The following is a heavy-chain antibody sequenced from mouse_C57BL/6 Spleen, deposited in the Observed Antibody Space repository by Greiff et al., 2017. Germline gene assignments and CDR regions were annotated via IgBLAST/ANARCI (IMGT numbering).Heavy chain of an antibody. V-gene: IGHV1-81*01. D-gene: IGHD1-1*01. CDR1: GYTFTSYG. Sequence: QVQLKQSGAELARPGASVKLSCKASGYTFTSYGISWVKQRTGQGLEWIGEIYPRSGNTYYNEKFKGKATLTADKSSSTAYMELRSLTSEDSAVYFCARSYYGSFYWGQGTTLTVSA. CDR2: IYPRSGNT. J-gene: IGHJ2*01. CDR3: ARSYYGSFY.